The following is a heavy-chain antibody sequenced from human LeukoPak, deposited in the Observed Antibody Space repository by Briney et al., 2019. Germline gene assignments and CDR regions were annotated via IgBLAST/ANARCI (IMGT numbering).Heavy chain of an antibody. CDR2: ISYDGSNK. D-gene: IGHD1-26*01. J-gene: IGHJ4*02. Sequence: SCKASGFTFSSYAMHWVRQAPGKGLEWVAVISYDGSNKYYADSVKGRFTISRDNSKNTLYLQMNSLSAEDTAVYYCARAPLWGSVGASYFDYWGQGTLVTVSS. CDR3: ARAPLWGSVGASYFDY. V-gene: IGHV3-30-3*01. CDR1: GFTFSSYA.